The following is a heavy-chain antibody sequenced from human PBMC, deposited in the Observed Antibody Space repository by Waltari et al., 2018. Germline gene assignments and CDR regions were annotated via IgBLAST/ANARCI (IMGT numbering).Heavy chain of an antibody. D-gene: IGHD6-19*01. Sequence: QVQLQQWGAGLLKPSETLSLTCAVYGGSFSGYYWSWIRQPPGKGLEWIGEINHSGSPNYNPSLKSRVTISVDTSKNQFSLKLSSVTAADTAVYYCAGGYSSGPIDYWGQGTLVTVSS. CDR2: INHSGSP. V-gene: IGHV4-34*01. CDR3: AGGYSSGPIDY. CDR1: GGSFSGYY. J-gene: IGHJ4*02.